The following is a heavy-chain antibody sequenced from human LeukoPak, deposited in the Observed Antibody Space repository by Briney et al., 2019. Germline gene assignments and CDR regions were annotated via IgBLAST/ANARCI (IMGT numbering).Heavy chain of an antibody. CDR1: GGSISSYY. D-gene: IGHD2-15*01. Sequence: SETLSLTCTVSGGSISSYYWSWIRQPPGKALEWIGYISYSGTTNYNPSLKSRLAISLDTSKNQFSLKLSSVTAADTAVYYCARETGYCSGAACTFNFDYWGQGTLVTVSS. CDR3: ARETGYCSGAACTFNFDY. CDR2: ISYSGTT. V-gene: IGHV4-59*01. J-gene: IGHJ4*02.